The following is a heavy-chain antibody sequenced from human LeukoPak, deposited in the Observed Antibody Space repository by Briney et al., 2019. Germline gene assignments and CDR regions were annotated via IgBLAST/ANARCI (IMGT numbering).Heavy chain of an antibody. CDR2: INQSGGT. V-gene: IGHV4-34*01. J-gene: IGHJ5*02. Sequence: SETLSLTCTVHGGSFSGYYWNWIRLPPGKGLEWIGEINQSGGTNYNPSLKGRVTIFVDTAKSQISLNLSSVTAADTAVYYCARAGEWLMRGWFDPWGPGTQVTVSS. CDR3: ARAGEWLMRGWFDP. CDR1: GGSFSGYY. D-gene: IGHD6-19*01.